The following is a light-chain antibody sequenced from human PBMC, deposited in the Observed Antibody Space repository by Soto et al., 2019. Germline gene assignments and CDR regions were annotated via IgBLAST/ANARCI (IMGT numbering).Light chain of an antibody. CDR1: QGISSY. CDR3: QQYYSYPS. J-gene: IGKJ4*01. Sequence: AIRMTQSPSSFSASTGDRVTITCRASQGISSYLAWYQQKPGKAPKLLIYAASTLQSGVPPRFSGSGSGTDFTLTISCLQSEDFATYYCQQYYSYPSFGGGTKVDIK. V-gene: IGKV1-8*01. CDR2: AAS.